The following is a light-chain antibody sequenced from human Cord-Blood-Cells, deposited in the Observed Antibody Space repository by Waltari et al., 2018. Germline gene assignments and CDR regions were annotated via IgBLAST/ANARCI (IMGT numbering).Light chain of an antibody. V-gene: IGLV2-23*01. CDR2: EGS. J-gene: IGLJ2*01. CDR3: CSYAGSSTVV. Sequence: QSALTQPASVSGSPGQSITISCTGTRSDVGRYNLVSWYQQHPGKAPKHMIYEGSKRPSGVSNRFSGSKSGNTASLTISGLQAEDEADYYCCSYAGSSTVVFGGGTKLTVL. CDR1: RSDVGRYNL.